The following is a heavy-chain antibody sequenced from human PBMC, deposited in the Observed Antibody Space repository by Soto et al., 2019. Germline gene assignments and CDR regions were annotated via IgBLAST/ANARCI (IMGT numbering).Heavy chain of an antibody. V-gene: IGHV3-33*01. CDR2: IWFDGSNK. CDR1: GFTFSGYA. Sequence: XGSLRLSFAASGFTFSGYAIDWVRQAPGKGLEWLALIWFDGSNKYYADSVKGRFTISRDNAKNTLYLQMNTLRAEDTAVYYCARDLGYNYGQPFDDWGQGTLVTVSS. J-gene: IGHJ5*02. CDR3: ARDLGYNYGQPFDD. D-gene: IGHD5-18*01.